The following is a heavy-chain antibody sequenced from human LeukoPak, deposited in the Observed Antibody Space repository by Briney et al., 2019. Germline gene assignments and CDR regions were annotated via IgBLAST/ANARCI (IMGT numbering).Heavy chain of an antibody. D-gene: IGHD3-3*01. CDR2: INHSGST. V-gene: IGHV4-34*01. CDR3: ARGRPYYDFWSGYPPLFDY. J-gene: IGHJ4*02. Sequence: PSETLSLTCAVYGGSFSGYYWSWIRQPPGKGLEWIGEINHSGSTNYNPSLKSRVTISVDTSKNQFSLKLSSVTAADTAVYYCARGRPYYDFWSGYPPLFDYWGQGTLVTVSS. CDR1: GGSFSGYY.